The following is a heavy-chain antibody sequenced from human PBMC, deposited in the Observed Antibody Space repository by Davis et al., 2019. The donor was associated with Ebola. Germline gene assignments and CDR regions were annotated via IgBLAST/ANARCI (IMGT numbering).Heavy chain of an antibody. CDR3: ARGVGRGSGRAFDF. CDR1: GFLFSVYA. D-gene: IGHD3-10*01. Sequence: PGGSLRLSCAASGFLFSVYAINWVRQTPGRGLEWVALISYDGTNKYYADSVKGRFTISRDNSDNTRYLQMNSLRAEDTAVYYCARGVGRGSGRAFDFWGRGTLVSVSS. CDR2: ISYDGTNK. V-gene: IGHV3-30*04. J-gene: IGHJ4*02.